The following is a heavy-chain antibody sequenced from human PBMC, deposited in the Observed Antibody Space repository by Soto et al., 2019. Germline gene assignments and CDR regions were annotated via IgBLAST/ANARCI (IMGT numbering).Heavy chain of an antibody. CDR2: INPNSGGT. D-gene: IGHD3-3*01. J-gene: IGHJ4*02. V-gene: IGHV1-2*02. CDR3: ARVFAANDFWSGYLRDYFDY. Sequence: AAVKVSFKASGYTFTGYYRHWVRQAPGQGLEWMGWINPNSGGTNYAQKFQGRVTMTRDTSISTAYMELSRLRSDDTAVYYCARVFAANDFWSGYLRDYFDYWGQGTLVTVSS. CDR1: GYTFTGYY.